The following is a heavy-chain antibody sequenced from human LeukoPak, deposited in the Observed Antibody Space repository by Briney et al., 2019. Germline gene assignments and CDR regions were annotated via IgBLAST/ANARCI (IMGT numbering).Heavy chain of an antibody. CDR2: INHSGST. CDR1: GGSFSGYY. CDR3: ARCIAVAGYYYYYYMDV. Sequence: SETLSLTCAVYGGSFSGYYWSWIRQPPGKGLEWIGEINHSGSTNYNPSLKSRVTISVDTSKNQFSLKLSSVTAADTAVYYCARCIAVAGYYYYYYMDVWGKGTTVTVSS. V-gene: IGHV4-34*01. D-gene: IGHD6-19*01. J-gene: IGHJ6*03.